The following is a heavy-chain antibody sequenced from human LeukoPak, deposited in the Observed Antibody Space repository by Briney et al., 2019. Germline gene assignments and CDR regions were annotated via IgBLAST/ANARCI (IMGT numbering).Heavy chain of an antibody. V-gene: IGHV3-23*01. J-gene: IGHJ4*02. D-gene: IGHD2-2*01. Sequence: GGSLRLSCAASGFTFSSYAMSWVRQAPGKGLEWVSAISGSGGSTYYADSVKGRFTISRDNSKNTLYLQMNSLRAEDTAVYYCAKADFFVVVPAAILDYWGQGTLVTVSS. CDR1: GFTFSSYA. CDR3: AKADFFVVVPAAILDY. CDR2: ISGSGGST.